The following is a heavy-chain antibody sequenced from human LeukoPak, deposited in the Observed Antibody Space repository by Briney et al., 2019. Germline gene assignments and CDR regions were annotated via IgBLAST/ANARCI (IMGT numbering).Heavy chain of an antibody. V-gene: IGHV3-48*02. CDR1: GFTFSSYS. J-gene: IGHJ4*02. Sequence: GGSLRLSCAASGFTFSSYSMNWVRQAPGKGLEWVSHITASGTAMFYADSVKGRFTISRDNAKNSLYLQMNSLRDEDAAVYYCASSGSYRFDYWGQGTLVTVSS. D-gene: IGHD1-26*01. CDR3: ASSGSYRFDY. CDR2: ITASGTAM.